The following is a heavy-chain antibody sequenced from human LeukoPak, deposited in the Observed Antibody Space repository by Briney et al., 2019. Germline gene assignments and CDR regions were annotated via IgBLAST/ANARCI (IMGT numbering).Heavy chain of an antibody. V-gene: IGHV3-23*01. CDR1: GFTFSSYA. Sequence: QPGGSLRLSCAASGFTFSSYAMSWVRQAPGKGLEWVSAISGSGGSTYYADSVKGRFTISRDNAKNTLYLQMNSLRAEDAAVYYCAREYYGDYFFDYWGQGTLVTVSS. CDR2: ISGSGGST. D-gene: IGHD4-17*01. J-gene: IGHJ4*02. CDR3: AREYYGDYFFDY.